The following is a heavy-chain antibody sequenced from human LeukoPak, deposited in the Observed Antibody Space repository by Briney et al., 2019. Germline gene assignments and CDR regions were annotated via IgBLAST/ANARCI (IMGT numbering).Heavy chain of an antibody. J-gene: IGHJ4*02. V-gene: IGHV4-34*01. Sequence: SETLSLTCAVYGGSFSGYYWSWIRQPPGKGLEWIEEINHSGSTNYNPSLKSRVTISVDTSKNQFSLKLSSVTAADTAVYYCARVGADGSGFLFDYWGPGTLVTVSS. CDR3: ARVGADGSGFLFDY. CDR1: GGSFSGYY. CDR2: INHSGST. D-gene: IGHD3-10*01.